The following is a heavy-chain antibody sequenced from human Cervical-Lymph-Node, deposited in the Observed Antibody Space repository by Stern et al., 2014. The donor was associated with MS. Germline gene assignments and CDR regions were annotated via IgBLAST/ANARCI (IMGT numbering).Heavy chain of an antibody. CDR1: GFSLSTTGMR. V-gene: IGHV2-70*04. CDR2: IDWDDEK. CDR3: ARLGAVGGLDF. Sequence: HVTLRESGPALLRPTETLRLTCTFSGFSLSTTGMRVSWIRQPPGKALEWLARIDWDDEKFYNTSLKTRVTISKDTSKNHVVLTMTNVDPVDTATYYCARLGAVGGLDFWGQGTLVTVSS. D-gene: IGHD6-19*01. J-gene: IGHJ4*02.